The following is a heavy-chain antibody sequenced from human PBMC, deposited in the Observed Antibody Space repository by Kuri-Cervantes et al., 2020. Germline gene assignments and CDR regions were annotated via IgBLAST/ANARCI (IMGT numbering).Heavy chain of an antibody. Sequence: GESLKISCAASGFTFSSYAMSWVRQAPGKGLEWVSSISGSGGSTYYADSVKGRFTISRDNSKNTLYLQMNSLRAEDTAVYYCANYQTRAGYWGQGTLVTVSS. CDR2: ISGSGGST. V-gene: IGHV3-23*01. D-gene: IGHD2-2*01. CDR1: GFTFSSYA. J-gene: IGHJ4*02. CDR3: ANYQTRAGY.